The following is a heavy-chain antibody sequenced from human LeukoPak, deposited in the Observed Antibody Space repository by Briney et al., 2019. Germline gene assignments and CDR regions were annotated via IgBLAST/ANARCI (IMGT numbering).Heavy chain of an antibody. CDR1: GYTLTELS. CDR2: FDPEDGET. CDR3: ATGDSSGYSVFDY. J-gene: IGHJ4*02. D-gene: IGHD3-22*01. V-gene: IGHV1-24*01. Sequence: ASVKVSCKVSGYTLTELSMHWVRQAPGKGLERMGGFDPEDGETIYAQKFQGRVTMTEDTSTDTAYMELSSLRSEDTAVYYCATGDSSGYSVFDYWGQGTLVTVSS.